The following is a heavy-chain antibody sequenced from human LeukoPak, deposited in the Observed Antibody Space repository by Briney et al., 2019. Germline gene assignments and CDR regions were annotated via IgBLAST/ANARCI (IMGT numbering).Heavy chain of an antibody. CDR3: ARSHGYNDNFDY. Sequence: GGSLRLSCAASGLTFSSHWMHWVRQAPGKGLEWVANIKQDGSEKYYVDSVKGRFTISRDNAKNSLYLQMNSLRAEDTAVYYCARSHGYNDNFDYWGQGTLVTVSS. D-gene: IGHD5-24*01. CDR1: GLTFSSHW. CDR2: IKQDGSEK. J-gene: IGHJ4*02. V-gene: IGHV3-7*03.